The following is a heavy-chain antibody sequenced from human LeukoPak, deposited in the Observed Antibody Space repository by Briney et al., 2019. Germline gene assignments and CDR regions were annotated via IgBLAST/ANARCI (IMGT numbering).Heavy chain of an antibody. CDR1: GGSISINDYY. V-gene: IGHV4-30-4*01. J-gene: IGHJ3*02. D-gene: IGHD3-10*01. CDR2: IYYSGST. CDR3: ARRFTMVRGTRRDGFDI. Sequence: SETLSLTCTVSGGSISINDYYWRWIRQTPGKGLEWIGYIYYSGSTYYHPSLKSRVTISVDTSKNQFSLKLTSVTAADTAVYYCARRFTMVRGTRRDGFDIWGQGTMVTVSS.